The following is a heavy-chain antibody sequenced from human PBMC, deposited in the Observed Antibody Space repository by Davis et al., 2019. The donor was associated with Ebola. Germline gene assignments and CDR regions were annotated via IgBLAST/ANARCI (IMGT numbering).Heavy chain of an antibody. V-gene: IGHV4-34*01. CDR1: GGSFSGYY. J-gene: IGHJ2*01. D-gene: IGHD7-27*01. Sequence: PSETLSLTCAVYGGSFSGYYWSWIRQPPGKGLEWIGEINHSGSTNYNPSLKSRVTISVDTSKNQFSLKLSSVTAADTAVYYCARVPGEYWYFDLWGRGTLVTVSS. CDR2: INHSGST. CDR3: ARVPGEYWYFDL.